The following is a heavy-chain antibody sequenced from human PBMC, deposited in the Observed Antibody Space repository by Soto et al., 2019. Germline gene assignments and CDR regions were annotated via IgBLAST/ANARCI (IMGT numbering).Heavy chain of an antibody. Sequence: GGSLRLSCEASGFTFTSYAMHWVRKAPGKGLEWVAVISYDGINEYYADSVKGRFTISRDNSKNTLFLQMSSLRVEDTAVYYCARDRLRLGELSLIGYFDYWGQGTLVTVS. D-gene: IGHD3-16*02. J-gene: IGHJ4*02. CDR3: ARDRLRLGELSLIGYFDY. CDR2: ISYDGINE. V-gene: IGHV3-30*15. CDR1: GFTFTSYA.